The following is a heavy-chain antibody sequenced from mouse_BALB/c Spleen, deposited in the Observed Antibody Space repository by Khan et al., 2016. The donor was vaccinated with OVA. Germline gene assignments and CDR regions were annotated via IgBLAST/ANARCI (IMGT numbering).Heavy chain of an antibody. V-gene: IGHV3-2*02. CDR1: GYSITSEFA. D-gene: IGHD2-4*01. CDR3: ARKDYYDYDPFPY. CDR2: ISYSGNT. J-gene: IGHJ3*01. Sequence: EVQLVETGPGLVKPSQSLSLTCTVTGYSITSEFAWNWIRQFPGNKLEWMGYISYSGNTRYNPSLKSLISITRDTSRHQFFLQLNSVTTEDTATYYCARKDYYDYDPFPYWGQGTLVTVSA.